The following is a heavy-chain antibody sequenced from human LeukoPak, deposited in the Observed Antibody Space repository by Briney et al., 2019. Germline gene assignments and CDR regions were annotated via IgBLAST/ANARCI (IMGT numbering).Heavy chain of an antibody. J-gene: IGHJ6*03. Sequence: GESLKISCKGSGYSFTSYWIGWVRQMPGKGLEWMGIIYPCDSDTRYSPSFQGQVTISADKSISTAYLQWSSLKASDTAMYYCARATVVNRYYYYYMDVWGKGTTVTVSS. V-gene: IGHV5-51*01. CDR3: ARATVVNRYYYYYMDV. D-gene: IGHD4-23*01. CDR1: GYSFTSYW. CDR2: IYPCDSDT.